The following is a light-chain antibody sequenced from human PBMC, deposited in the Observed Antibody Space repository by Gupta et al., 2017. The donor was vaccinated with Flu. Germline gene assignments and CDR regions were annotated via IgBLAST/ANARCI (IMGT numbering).Light chain of an antibody. Sequence: QSVLTQPPSVSAAAGQKVTISCPGSSSNIGDNYVSWYQQLPGTTPKLLIYDNNKEASGISDRFSGSKSGTSATLGITGLQTGDEADYYCGTWDSSLGAAVFGGGTKLTVL. J-gene: IGLJ3*02. CDR1: SSNIGDNY. CDR3: GTWDSSLGAAV. V-gene: IGLV1-51*01. CDR2: DNN.